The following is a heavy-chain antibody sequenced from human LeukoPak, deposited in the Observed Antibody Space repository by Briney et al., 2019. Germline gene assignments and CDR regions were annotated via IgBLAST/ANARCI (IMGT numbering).Heavy chain of an antibody. Sequence: GGSLRLSCAASGFTFDDYAMHWVRQAPGKGLEWVSGISWNSGSIGYADSVKGRFTISRDNAKNSLCLQMNSLRAEDTALYYCAKDTSGWYGYFDYWGQGTLVTVSS. CDR1: GFTFDDYA. J-gene: IGHJ4*02. D-gene: IGHD6-19*01. V-gene: IGHV3-9*01. CDR3: AKDTSGWYGYFDY. CDR2: ISWNSGSI.